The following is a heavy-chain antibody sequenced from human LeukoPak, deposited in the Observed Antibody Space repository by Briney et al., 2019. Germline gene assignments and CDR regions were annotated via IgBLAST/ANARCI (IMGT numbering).Heavy chain of an antibody. CDR1: AFTFTTYA. Sequence: GTSLILSYASSAFTFTTYAMHWARQPPGKGLEWVAVISHDGSNKYYADSGKGRFTIYRDNSKNSLYQQMNRLRTEDTAVYYIARAGEVGGTSQHCGPGGLVTVSS. CDR2: ISHDGSNK. D-gene: IGHD2-15*01. V-gene: IGHV3-30*08. J-gene: IGHJ1*01. CDR3: ARAGEVGGTSQH.